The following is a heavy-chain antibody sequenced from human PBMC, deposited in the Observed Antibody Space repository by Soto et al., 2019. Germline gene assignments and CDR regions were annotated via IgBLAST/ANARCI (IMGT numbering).Heavy chain of an antibody. CDR2: IYPSDSTT. Sequence: GESVKISCKGCGYSFTNYWIAWVRQMPGKGLEYMGIIYPSDSTTRYSPSFQGQVTISADKSISTAYLQWNSLKASDTAMYYCARHGFYGDYSSNYFDPWGQGTQVTV. V-gene: IGHV5-51*01. D-gene: IGHD4-17*01. CDR3: ARHGFYGDYSSNYFDP. J-gene: IGHJ5*02. CDR1: GYSFTNYW.